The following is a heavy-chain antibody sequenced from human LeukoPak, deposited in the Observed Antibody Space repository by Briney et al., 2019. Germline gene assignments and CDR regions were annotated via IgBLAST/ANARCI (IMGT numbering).Heavy chain of an antibody. CDR1: GGTFSSYA. J-gene: IGHJ5*02. CDR2: IIPILGTA. V-gene: IGHV1-69*13. D-gene: IGHD2-2*01. Sequence: GASVKVSCKASGGTFSSYAISWVRQAPGQGLEWMGGIIPILGTANYAQKFQGRVTITADESTSTAYMELSSLRSEDTAVYYCAREPAAANWFDPWGQGTLVTVSS. CDR3: AREPAAANWFDP.